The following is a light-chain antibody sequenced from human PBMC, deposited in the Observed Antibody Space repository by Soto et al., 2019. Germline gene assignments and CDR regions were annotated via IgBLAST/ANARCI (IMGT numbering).Light chain of an antibody. CDR1: SSDVGSYNL. J-gene: IGLJ2*01. Sequence: QSALTQPASVSGSPGQSITISCTGTSSDVGSYNLVSWYQQHPGKAPKLMIYEGSKRPSGVSNRFSGSKSGNTASLTISGLQAEDEAEYYCCSYAGSSTFVFGGGTQLTVL. V-gene: IGLV2-23*03. CDR3: CSYAGSSTFV. CDR2: EGS.